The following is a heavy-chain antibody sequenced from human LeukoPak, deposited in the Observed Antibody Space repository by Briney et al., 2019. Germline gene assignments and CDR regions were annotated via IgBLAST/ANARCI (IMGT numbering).Heavy chain of an antibody. CDR3: ARESGIAAALDL. CDR1: GFTFSSYG. CDR2: IRYDGSNK. J-gene: IGHJ5*02. Sequence: QPGGSLRLSCAASGFTFSSYGMHWVRQAPGKGLEWVAFIRYDGSNKYYADSVKGRFTISRDNSKNTLYLQMNSLRAEDTAVYYCARESGIAAALDLWGQGTLVTVSS. V-gene: IGHV3-30*02. D-gene: IGHD6-13*01.